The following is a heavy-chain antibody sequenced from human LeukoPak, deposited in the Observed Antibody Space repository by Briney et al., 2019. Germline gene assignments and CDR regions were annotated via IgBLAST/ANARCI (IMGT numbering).Heavy chain of an antibody. Sequence: GGSLRLSCAASGFTFSSYTISWVRQAPAKGLEWVSAISASGGNTYYADSVRGRFTISRDNSKNRLYLQMNSLRAEDTAVYYCVSVYSYGPEWGQGTLVTVSS. J-gene: IGHJ4*02. CDR3: VSVYSYGPE. CDR2: ISASGGNT. V-gene: IGHV3-23*01. CDR1: GFTFSSYT. D-gene: IGHD5-18*01.